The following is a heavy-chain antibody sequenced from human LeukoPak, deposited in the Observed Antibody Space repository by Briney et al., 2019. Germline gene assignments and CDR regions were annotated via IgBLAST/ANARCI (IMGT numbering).Heavy chain of an antibody. D-gene: IGHD7-27*01. Sequence: SGGSLRLSCAASGFTSDNYAMHWVRQAPGKGLEWVSGISWNSGRIGYADSVKGRFTIARDNAKNSLHLQMNSLRVEDMALYYCAKGPTWGSGAFDIWGQGTMVTVSS. CDR1: GFTSDNYA. J-gene: IGHJ3*02. CDR3: AKGPTWGSGAFDI. CDR2: ISWNSGRI. V-gene: IGHV3-9*02.